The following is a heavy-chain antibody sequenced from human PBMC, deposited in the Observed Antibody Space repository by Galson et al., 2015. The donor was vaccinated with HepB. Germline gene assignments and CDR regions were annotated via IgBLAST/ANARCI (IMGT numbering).Heavy chain of an antibody. Sequence: SLRLSCAASGFTFDDYGMSWVRQAPGKGLEWVSGINWNGGSTGYADSVKGRFTISRDNAKNSLYLQMNSLRAEDTALYYCARVPSRDTVYSSSWYGLVGGMDVWGQGTTVTVSS. CDR1: GFTFDDYG. D-gene: IGHD6-13*01. J-gene: IGHJ6*02. CDR2: INWNGGST. CDR3: ARVPSRDTVYSSSWYGLVGGMDV. V-gene: IGHV3-20*04.